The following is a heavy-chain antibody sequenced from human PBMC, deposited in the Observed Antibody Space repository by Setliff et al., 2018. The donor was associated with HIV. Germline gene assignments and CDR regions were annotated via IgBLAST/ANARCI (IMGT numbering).Heavy chain of an antibody. CDR1: GFTLSNYV. Sequence: PGGSLRLSCAASGFTLSNYVMSWVRQTPGKGLEWVSVISSSGGRTYHADSVKGRFTISRDNSKNTLYLQMSSLRVEDTAVYYCVKVSRGTVVRGVILVGYFDYWGQGTLVTVSS. CDR3: VKVSRGTVVRGVILVGYFDY. V-gene: IGHV3-23*01. CDR2: ISSSGGRT. D-gene: IGHD3-10*02. J-gene: IGHJ4*02.